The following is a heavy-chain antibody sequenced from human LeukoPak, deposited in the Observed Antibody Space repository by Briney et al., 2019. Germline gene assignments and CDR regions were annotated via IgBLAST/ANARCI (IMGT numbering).Heavy chain of an antibody. CDR3: LMARCCGSGGFYCYD. J-gene: IGHJ4*02. CDR1: GFTLSTYW. CDR2: INSDGRST. D-gene: IGHD2-15*01. V-gene: IGHV3-74*01. Sequence: PGGSRRLSCAASGFTLSTYWRNWVRQGPGKGRGWVSRINSDGRSTIYADSVKGRFTTSRDSAKTTVYLQMNSLRADDAALYCWLMARCCGSGGFYCYDWGQVTPVSASS.